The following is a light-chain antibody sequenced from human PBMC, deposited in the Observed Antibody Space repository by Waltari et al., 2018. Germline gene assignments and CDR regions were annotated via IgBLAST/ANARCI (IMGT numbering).Light chain of an antibody. V-gene: IGKV4-1*01. Sequence: DIAMTQSPDSLAVSLGERATINCKSSQNILHSSNKKNYLAWYQQKAGQPPKVLIYWASTRESGVPDRFSGSGSGTDFTLTISSLQPEDFATYYCLQDYNYPRTFGQGTKVDIK. CDR1: QNILHSSNKKNY. CDR3: LQDYNYPRT. CDR2: WAS. J-gene: IGKJ1*01.